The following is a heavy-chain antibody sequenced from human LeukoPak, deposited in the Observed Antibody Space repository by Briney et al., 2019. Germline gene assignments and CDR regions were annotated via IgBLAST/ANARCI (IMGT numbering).Heavy chain of an antibody. J-gene: IGHJ4*02. CDR2: ISYDGSNK. Sequence: PGGSLRLSGAASGFTFSSYGMHWVRQAPGKGLEWVAVISYDGSNKYYADSVKGRFTISRDNSKNTLYLQMNSLRAEDTAVYYCAKPRDSSSWIGEIDYWGQGTLVTVSS. CDR3: AKPRDSSSWIGEIDY. D-gene: IGHD6-13*01. V-gene: IGHV3-30*18. CDR1: GFTFSSYG.